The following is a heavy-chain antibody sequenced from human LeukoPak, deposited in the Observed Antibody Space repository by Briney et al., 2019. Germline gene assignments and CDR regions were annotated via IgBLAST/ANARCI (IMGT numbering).Heavy chain of an antibody. CDR2: ISWDGGST. CDR3: ANQPSSRPGLYFDF. J-gene: IGHJ4*02. CDR1: GFTFDDYA. V-gene: IGHV3-43*01. Sequence: GGSLRLSCAASGFTFDDYARHWVRQAPGKGLEWVCLISWDGGSTSYADSVKGRFTISRDNSKNSLYMQMNSLRTEDTALYYCANQPSSRPGLYFDFWGQGTLVTVSS.